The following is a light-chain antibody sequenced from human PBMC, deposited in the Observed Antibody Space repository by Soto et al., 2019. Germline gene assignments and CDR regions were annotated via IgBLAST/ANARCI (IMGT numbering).Light chain of an antibody. CDR2: AAS. J-gene: IGKJ5*01. CDR1: QRIKNY. Sequence: DIQMTQSPSSLSASVGDRVTIACRASQRIKNYFNWYQQQPGKAPKLLIYAASTLQSGVPSRFSGSGSGTDFTLTITSLQPEDFGTYYCQQSFTTPITFGQGTRLEI. CDR3: QQSFTTPIT. V-gene: IGKV1-39*01.